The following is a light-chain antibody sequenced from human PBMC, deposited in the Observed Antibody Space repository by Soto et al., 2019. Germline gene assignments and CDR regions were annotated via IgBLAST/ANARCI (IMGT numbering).Light chain of an antibody. CDR1: QRVGSSY. CDR3: QQSGSSPYT. V-gene: IGKV3-20*01. CDR2: AAA. Sequence: ETVLTQSPGTLSLSPGERATLSCRASQRVGSSYLAWYQHKPGQAPRLLIYAAASRATGIPDRFSGSGSGTDFNLTISRLEPEDFAVYYCQQSGSSPYTFGQGTKLEIK. J-gene: IGKJ2*01.